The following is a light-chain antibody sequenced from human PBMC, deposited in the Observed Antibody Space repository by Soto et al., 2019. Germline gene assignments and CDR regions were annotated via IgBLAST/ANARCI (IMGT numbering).Light chain of an antibody. CDR1: SRDVGSYSL. Sequence: QPVLTQPASVSGSPGQSITISCTGTSRDVGSYSLVSWYQQHPGKAPKLMIYEGNKRPSGVSNRFSGSKSANTASLTISGLQTEDEADYYCCSYAGTNTFVFGTGTKLTVL. CDR3: CSYAGTNTFV. J-gene: IGLJ1*01. CDR2: EGN. V-gene: IGLV2-23*01.